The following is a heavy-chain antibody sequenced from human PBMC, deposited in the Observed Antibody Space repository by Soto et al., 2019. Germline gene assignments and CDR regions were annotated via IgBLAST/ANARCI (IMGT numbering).Heavy chain of an antibody. J-gene: IGHJ6*02. Sequence: GGSLRLSWAASGFTFGSYAMSWVRQAPGKGLEWVSAISGSGGSTYYADSVKGRFTISRDNSKNTLYLQMNTLSAEDTAVYYCAKDRLVGGYYNGMDVWGQGTTVTVSS. CDR3: AKDRLVGGYYNGMDV. CDR2: ISGSGGST. D-gene: IGHD2-2*01. V-gene: IGHV3-23*01. CDR1: GFTFGSYA.